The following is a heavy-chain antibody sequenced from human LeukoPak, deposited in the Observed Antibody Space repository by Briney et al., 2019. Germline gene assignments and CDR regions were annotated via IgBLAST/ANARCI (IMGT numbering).Heavy chain of an antibody. CDR1: GFTFSTYW. CDR2: IKSDGST. CDR3: ARAPSEIGGYYPEYFRH. V-gene: IGHV3-74*01. D-gene: IGHD3-3*01. Sequence: GGSLRLSCAAPGFTFSTYWMHWVRQAPGKGLVWVSRIKSDGSTNYADSVKGRFTISRDNAKNALSLQMNSLRPEDTGVYYCARAPSEIGGYYPEYFRHWGQGTLVTVPS. J-gene: IGHJ1*01.